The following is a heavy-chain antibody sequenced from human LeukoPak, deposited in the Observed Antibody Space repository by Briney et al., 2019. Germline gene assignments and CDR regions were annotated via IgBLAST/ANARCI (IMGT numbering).Heavy chain of an antibody. J-gene: IGHJ2*01. Sequence: QSGGSLRLSCAASGFTFSSYAMHWVRQAPGKGLEWVAVISYDGSNKYYADSVKGRFTISRDNSKNTLYLQMNSLRAEDTAVYYCAKPGRELSPTRYFDLWGRGTLVTVSS. CDR1: GFTFSSYA. CDR3: AKPGRELSPTRYFDL. D-gene: IGHD3-16*02. V-gene: IGHV3-30-3*02. CDR2: ISYDGSNK.